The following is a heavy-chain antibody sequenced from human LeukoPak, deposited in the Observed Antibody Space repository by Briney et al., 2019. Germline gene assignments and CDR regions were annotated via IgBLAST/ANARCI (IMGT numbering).Heavy chain of an antibody. CDR3: ARYITGTTRAFDI. CDR2: IYYSGNT. CDR1: GGSISSGAYY. D-gene: IGHD1-20*01. V-gene: IGHV4-31*02. Sequence: SETLSLTCTVSGGSISSGAYYWSWIRQHPGKGLEYIGYIYYSGNTYYSPSLKSRVTTSVDTSKNQFSLKLSSVTAADTAVYCCARYITGTTRAFDIWGQGTLVTVSS. J-gene: IGHJ3*02.